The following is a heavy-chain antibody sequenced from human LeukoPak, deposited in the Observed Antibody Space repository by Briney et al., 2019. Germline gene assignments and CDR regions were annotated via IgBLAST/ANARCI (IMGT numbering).Heavy chain of an antibody. V-gene: IGHV3-30*03. CDR1: GFTFNSYG. J-gene: IGHJ6*02. CDR2: ISHGGKNE. Sequence: GGSLRLSCEASGFTFNSYGMHWVRQAPGKGLEWMAAISHGGKNEYSGDPVKGRFSISRDNSKNTLYLQMSSLRAEDTAVYYCARGSAGYKDYYYYYDMDVWGQGTTVTVSS. CDR3: ARGSAGYKDYYYYYDMDV. D-gene: IGHD5-24*01.